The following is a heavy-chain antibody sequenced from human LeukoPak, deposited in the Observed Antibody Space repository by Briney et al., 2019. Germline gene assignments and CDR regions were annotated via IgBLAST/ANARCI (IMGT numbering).Heavy chain of an antibody. CDR1: GFTFSSYW. Sequence: GGSLRLSCAASGFTFSSYWMSWVRQAPGKGLEWVANIKQDGSEKYYADSVKGRFTISRDNSKNTLYLQMNSLRAEDAAVYYCATEGSFDYWGQGTLVTVSS. J-gene: IGHJ4*02. CDR2: IKQDGSEK. CDR3: ATEGSFDY. V-gene: IGHV3-7*01.